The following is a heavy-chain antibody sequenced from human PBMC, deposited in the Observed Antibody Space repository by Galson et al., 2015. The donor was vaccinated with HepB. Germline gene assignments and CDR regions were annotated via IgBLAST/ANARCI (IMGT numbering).Heavy chain of an antibody. V-gene: IGHV3-23*01. J-gene: IGHJ4*02. CDR3: AKVADLYDRHEYYFDY. Sequence: SLRLSCAASGFTFSSYAMSWVRQAPGKGLEWVSAISGSGGSTYYADSVKGRFTISRDNSKNTLYLQMNSLRAEDTAVYYCAKVADLYDRHEYYFDYWGQGTLVTVSS. CDR2: ISGSGGST. D-gene: IGHD2-2*02. CDR1: GFTFSSYA.